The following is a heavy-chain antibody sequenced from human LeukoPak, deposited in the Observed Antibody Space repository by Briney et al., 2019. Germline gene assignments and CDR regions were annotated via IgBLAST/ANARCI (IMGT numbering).Heavy chain of an antibody. CDR2: IRRKAYGGTT. CDR1: GFTFGDYA. CDR3: ARETVSGSYLRIAPHGWDY. D-gene: IGHD1-26*01. Sequence: GGSLRLSCTASGFTFGDYAMSWVRQAPGKGLEWVGFIRRKAYGGTTQYAASVKGRFTISRDNAKNSLYLQMNSLRAEDTAVYYCARETVSGSYLRIAPHGWDYWGQGTLVTVSS. J-gene: IGHJ4*02. V-gene: IGHV3-49*04.